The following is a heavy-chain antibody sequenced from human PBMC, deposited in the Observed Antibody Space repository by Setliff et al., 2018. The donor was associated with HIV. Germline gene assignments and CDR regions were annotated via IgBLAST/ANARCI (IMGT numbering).Heavy chain of an antibody. CDR3: ARHSDFWSEDAFDI. CDR2: ISTSGST. Sequence: SETLSLTCTVSGGPINNFYWSWIRQPPGKGLEWIGYISTSGSTKYNPSLKSRVTILVDPSNNQFSLRLSSVTAADTAVYYCARHSDFWSEDAFDIWAQGTVVTVSS. D-gene: IGHD3-3*01. V-gene: IGHV4-4*09. J-gene: IGHJ3*02. CDR1: GGPINNFY.